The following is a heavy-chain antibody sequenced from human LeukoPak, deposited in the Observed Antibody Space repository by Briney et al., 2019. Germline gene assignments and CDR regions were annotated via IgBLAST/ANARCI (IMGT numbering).Heavy chain of an antibody. V-gene: IGHV3-30*03. CDR3: ARGPSGYHNT. Sequence: GRSLRLSCAASGFTFRSYGMHWVRQAPGKGLEWVAVISYDGRNKYYADSVKGRFIISRDNSKNTLYLQMNSLRAEDTAVYYCARGPSGYHNTGGQGTLVTVSS. CDR1: GFTFRSYG. CDR2: ISYDGRNK. D-gene: IGHD5-12*01. J-gene: IGHJ4*02.